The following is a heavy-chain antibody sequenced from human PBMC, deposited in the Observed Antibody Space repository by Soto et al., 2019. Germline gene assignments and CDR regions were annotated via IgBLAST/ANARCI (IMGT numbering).Heavy chain of an antibody. Sequence: GESLKISCKGSGYSFAGYWITWVRQKPGKGLEWMGRIDPSDSQTYYSPSFRGHVTISVTKSITTVFLQWSSLRASDTAMYYCARQIYDSDTGPNFQYYFDSWGQGTPATVSS. V-gene: IGHV5-10-1*01. J-gene: IGHJ4*02. CDR1: GYSFAGYW. CDR2: IDPSDSQT. D-gene: IGHD3-22*01. CDR3: ARQIYDSDTGPNFQYYFDS.